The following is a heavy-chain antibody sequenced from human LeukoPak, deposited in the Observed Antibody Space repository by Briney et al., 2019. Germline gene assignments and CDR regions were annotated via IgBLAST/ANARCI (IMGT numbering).Heavy chain of an antibody. CDR1: GYTITGYY. V-gene: IGHV1-2*06. J-gene: IGHJ6*02. Sequence: ASVKVSCKASGYTITGYYMHWVRQAPGQGLEWMGRINPNSGGTNYAQKFQGRVTMTRDTSISTAYMELSRLRSDDTAVYYCARDGGIAVAGPDYYYGMDVWGQGTTVTVSS. CDR3: ARDGGIAVAGPDYYYGMDV. CDR2: INPNSGGT. D-gene: IGHD6-19*01.